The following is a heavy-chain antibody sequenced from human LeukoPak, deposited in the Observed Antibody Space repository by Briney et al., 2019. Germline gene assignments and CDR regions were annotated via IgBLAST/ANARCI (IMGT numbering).Heavy chain of an antibody. Sequence: GGSLRLSCAASGFIFSSYAMSWVRQAPGKGLAWVSTISGGSGSTYCADSVKGRFTISRDNSKNTLYLQMNSLGDEDTAVYYCAKHRFESGGYHSTDWGQGTLVTVSS. CDR2: ISGGSGST. CDR1: GFIFSSYA. D-gene: IGHD3-22*01. CDR3: AKHRFESGGYHSTD. J-gene: IGHJ4*02. V-gene: IGHV3-23*01.